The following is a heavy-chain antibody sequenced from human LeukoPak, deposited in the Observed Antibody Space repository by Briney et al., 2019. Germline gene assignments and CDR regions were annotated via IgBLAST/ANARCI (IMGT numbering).Heavy chain of an antibody. CDR3: ARRGIGSLSLFDY. Sequence: PGGSLRLSCAASGFTFSSYEMNWVRQAPGKGLEWVSYISSSGSTIYYADSVKGRFTISRDNAKNSLYLQMNSLRAEDTALYYCARRGIGSLSLFDYWGQGTVVTVSS. CDR2: ISSSGSTI. D-gene: IGHD1-26*01. J-gene: IGHJ4*02. CDR1: GFTFSSYE. V-gene: IGHV3-48*03.